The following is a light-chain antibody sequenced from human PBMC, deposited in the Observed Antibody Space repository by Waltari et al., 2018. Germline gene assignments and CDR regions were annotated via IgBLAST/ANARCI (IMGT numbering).Light chain of an antibody. Sequence: QSALTQPPSASGSPGQSVTISCTGTSSDIGGYNYVSWYQQHPGKAPKLMIYDVTKRPSGVPDRFSGSKSGNTASLTVSGLQAEDEADYNCSSYVGSTLVFGTGTKVTVL. J-gene: IGLJ1*01. CDR2: DVT. CDR1: SSDIGGYNY. CDR3: SSYVGSTLV. V-gene: IGLV2-8*01.